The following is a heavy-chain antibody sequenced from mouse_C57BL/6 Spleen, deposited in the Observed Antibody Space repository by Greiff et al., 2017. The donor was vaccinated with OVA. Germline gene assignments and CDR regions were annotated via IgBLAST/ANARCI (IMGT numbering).Heavy chain of an antibody. CDR3: ARGYFDV. CDR2: ISSGSSTI. Sequence: EVKLVESGGGLVKPGGSLKLSCAASGFTSSDYGMHWVRQAPEKGLEWVAYISSGSSTIYYADTVKGRFTISRDNAKNTLFLQMTSLRSEDTAMYYCARGYFDVWGTGTTVTVSS. CDR1: GFTSSDYG. V-gene: IGHV5-17*01. J-gene: IGHJ1*03.